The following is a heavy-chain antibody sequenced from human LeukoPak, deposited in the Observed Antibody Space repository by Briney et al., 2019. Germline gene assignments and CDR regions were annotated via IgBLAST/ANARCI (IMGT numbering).Heavy chain of an antibody. CDR3: ARHVSGSIGWPIDY. CDR1: GGSISSSSYY. V-gene: IGHV4-39*01. Sequence: SETLSLTRTVSGGSISSSSYYWGWIRQPPGKGLEWIGSIYYSGDTYYNPSLKRQVTISVDTSKNQFSLKVTSVTAADTAVYYCARHVSGSIGWPIDYWGQGTLVTVSS. J-gene: IGHJ4*02. D-gene: IGHD6-19*01. CDR2: IYYSGDT.